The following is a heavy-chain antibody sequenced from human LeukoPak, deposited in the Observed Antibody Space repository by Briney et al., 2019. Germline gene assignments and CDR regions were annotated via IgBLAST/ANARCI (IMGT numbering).Heavy chain of an antibody. CDR1: VYSISRGYY. CDR2: IYHSGST. D-gene: IGHD3-22*01. Sequence: SETLSLTCAVSVYSISRGYYRGWIRQPPGKGLEWIGSIYHSGSTYYNPSLKSRVTISVDTSKNQFSLKLSSVTAADTAVYYCARDNSPHDNYYDSSGYYGPGGSVYWGQGTLVTVSS. V-gene: IGHV4-38-2*02. J-gene: IGHJ4*02. CDR3: ARDNSPHDNYYDSSGYYGPGGSVY.